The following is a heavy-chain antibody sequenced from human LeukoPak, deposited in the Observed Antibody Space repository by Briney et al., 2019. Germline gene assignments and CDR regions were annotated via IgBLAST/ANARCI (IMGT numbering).Heavy chain of an antibody. Sequence: KSSETLSLTCTASGDSVTKDFFWGLVRQPPGKELEWIGSFCLGRDTYYRPSLKSRVTISVDTSKNQFSLNLNSVTAADTAVYSCASWASISRQPGGFFDHWGQGTLVTVSS. V-gene: IGHV4-38-2*02. CDR2: FCLGRDT. D-gene: IGHD3-16*01. CDR1: GDSVTKDFF. J-gene: IGHJ4*02. CDR3: ASWASISRQPGGFFDH.